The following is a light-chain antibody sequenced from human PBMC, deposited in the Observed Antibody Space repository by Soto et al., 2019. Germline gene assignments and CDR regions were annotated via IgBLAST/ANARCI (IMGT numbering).Light chain of an antibody. CDR3: QKYYRFPWT. CDR2: GES. CDR1: QTINTY. J-gene: IGKJ1*01. V-gene: IGKV1-8*01. Sequence: IWVTQSPSSLSASTGDRVTITCRANQTINTYLDWYQQRQGQAPKILIYGESILQSGVPSRFSGSGSGTDFNLTISGLQSEDFATYFCQKYYRFPWTCGQGTKVDIK.